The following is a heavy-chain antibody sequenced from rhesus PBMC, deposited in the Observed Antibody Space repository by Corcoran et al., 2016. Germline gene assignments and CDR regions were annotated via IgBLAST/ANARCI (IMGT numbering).Heavy chain of an antibody. J-gene: IGHJ4*01. CDR3: ARDLSGSYPYFDY. D-gene: IGHD1-44*02. CDR1: GGSISDDYY. V-gene: IGHV4-106*01. CDR2: IYGRGGGN. Sequence: QVQLQESGPGLVKPSETLSLTCAVSGGSISDDYYWSWSRQPPGKGLEWNGYIYGRGGGNNYNPSLKNRVTSSIATSKNQFSLKLSSVTAADTAVYYCARDLSGSYPYFDYWGQGVLVTVSS.